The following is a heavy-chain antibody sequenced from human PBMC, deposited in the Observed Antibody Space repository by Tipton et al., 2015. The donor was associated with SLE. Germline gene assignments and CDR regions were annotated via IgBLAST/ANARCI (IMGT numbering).Heavy chain of an antibody. CDR2: IYSGGST. CDR3: AVVYSSGYGLDY. Sequence: LSLTCTVSGYSISSGYYWGWVLQPPGKGLEWVSVIYSGGSTYYADSVKDRFTVSRDNYKDTLYLQMNSLRAEDTAVYYCAVVYSSGYGLDYWGQGTLATVSS. D-gene: IGHD6-19*01. J-gene: IGHJ4*02. CDR1: GYSISSGYY. V-gene: IGHV3-66*01.